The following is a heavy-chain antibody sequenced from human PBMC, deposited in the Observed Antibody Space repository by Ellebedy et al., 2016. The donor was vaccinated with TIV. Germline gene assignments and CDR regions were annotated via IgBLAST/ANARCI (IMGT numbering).Heavy chain of an antibody. D-gene: IGHD2-15*01. Sequence: GESLKISCAASGFTFDDYAMHWVRQAPGKGLEWVSLISGDGGSTYYADSVKGRFTISRDNSKNSLYLQMNSLRTEDTALYYCAKETMLGGGWPFDYWGQGTLVTVSS. CDR2: ISGDGGST. CDR3: AKETMLGGGWPFDY. J-gene: IGHJ4*02. V-gene: IGHV3-43*02. CDR1: GFTFDDYA.